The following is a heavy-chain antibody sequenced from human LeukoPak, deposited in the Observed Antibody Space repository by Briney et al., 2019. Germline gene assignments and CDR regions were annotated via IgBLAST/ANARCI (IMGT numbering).Heavy chain of an antibody. CDR2: ISYDGSNK. V-gene: IGHV3-30*18. CDR3: AKPTVTKGTYYYYGMDV. D-gene: IGHD4-17*01. CDR1: GFTFSSYG. Sequence: GGSLRLSCAASGFTFSSYGMHWVRQAPGKGLEWVAVISYDGSNKYYADSVKGRFTISRDNSKNTLYLQMNSLRAEDTAVYYCAKPTVTKGTYYYYGMDVWGQGTTVTVSS. J-gene: IGHJ6*02.